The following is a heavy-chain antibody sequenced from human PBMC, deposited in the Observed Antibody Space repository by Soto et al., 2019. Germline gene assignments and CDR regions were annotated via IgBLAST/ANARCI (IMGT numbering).Heavy chain of an antibody. CDR3: ARERGYSYGYYGMDV. CDR2: ISYDGSNK. D-gene: IGHD5-18*01. CDR1: GFTFSSYA. Sequence: QVQLVESGGGVVQPGRSLRLSCAASGFTFSSYAMHWVRQAPGKGLEWVAVISYDGSNKYYADSVKGRFTISRDNSKNTLDLQMNSLRAEDTAVYYCARERGYSYGYYGMDVWGQGTTVTVSS. V-gene: IGHV3-30-3*01. J-gene: IGHJ6*02.